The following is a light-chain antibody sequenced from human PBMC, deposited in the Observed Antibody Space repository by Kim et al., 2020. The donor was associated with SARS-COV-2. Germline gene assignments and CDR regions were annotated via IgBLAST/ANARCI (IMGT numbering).Light chain of an antibody. CDR2: GAS. Sequence: ASVGDRVTITCRASQDIRNDLGWYQQNPGRAPKRLIYGASSLQSGVPARFSGNGSGTKFTLTISCVQPEDFATYFCLQHSTYPITFGQGTRLEIK. CDR1: QDIRND. J-gene: IGKJ5*01. CDR3: LQHSTYPIT. V-gene: IGKV1-17*01.